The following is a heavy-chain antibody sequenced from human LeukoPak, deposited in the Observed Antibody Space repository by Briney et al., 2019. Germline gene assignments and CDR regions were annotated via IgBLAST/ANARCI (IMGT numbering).Heavy chain of an antibody. CDR3: ARYSSSCGAFDI. V-gene: IGHV1-8*01. J-gene: IGHJ3*02. D-gene: IGHD6-13*01. Sequence: GASVKVSCKASGYTFTSYDINWVRQATGQGLEWMGWMNPNSGNTGYAQKFQGRVTMTRNTSISTAYMELSSLRSEDTAVYYCARYSSSCGAFDIWGQGTMVTVSS. CDR1: GYTFTSYD. CDR2: MNPNSGNT.